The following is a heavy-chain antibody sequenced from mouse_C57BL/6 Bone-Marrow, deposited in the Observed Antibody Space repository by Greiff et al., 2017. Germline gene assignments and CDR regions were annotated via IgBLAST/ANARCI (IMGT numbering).Heavy chain of an antibody. Sequence: EVQRVESEGGLVQPGSSMKLSCTASGFTFSDYYMAWVRQVPEKGLEWVANINYDGSSTYYLDSLKSRFIISRDNAKNILYLQMSSLTSEDTATYYCARGVTRALFDYCGQGTTLTVSS. CDR2: INYDGSST. CDR3: ARGVTRALFDY. V-gene: IGHV5-16*01. CDR1: GFTFSDYY. J-gene: IGHJ2*01. D-gene: IGHD2-13*01.